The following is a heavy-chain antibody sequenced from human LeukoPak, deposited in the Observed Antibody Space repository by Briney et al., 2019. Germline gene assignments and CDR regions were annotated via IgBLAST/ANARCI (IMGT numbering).Heavy chain of an antibody. CDR3: ARMSNSSPITDY. D-gene: IGHD6-13*01. Sequence: PSETLSLTCTVSGGSISSYYWTWIRQPPGKGLEWIGYIYYSGSTNYNPSLKSRVTISVDTAKNQFSLKLNSVTATDTAVYYCARMSNSSPITDYWGQGTLVTVSS. CDR2: IYYSGST. J-gene: IGHJ4*02. CDR1: GGSISSYY. V-gene: IGHV4-59*01.